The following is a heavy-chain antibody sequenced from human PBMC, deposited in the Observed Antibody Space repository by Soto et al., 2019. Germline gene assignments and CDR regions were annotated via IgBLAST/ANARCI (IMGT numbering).Heavy chain of an antibody. CDR1: GGTFSIYS. J-gene: IGHJ6*02. CDR2: NIPIFGTA. V-gene: IGHV1-69*13. Sequence: SVKVSCKASGGTFSIYSISWVRQAPGQGLEWMGGNIPIFGTANYAQKFQGRVTITADESTSTAYMELSSLRSEDTAVYYCATPGIVGAPVYYGMDVWGQGTTVTVSS. CDR3: ATPGIVGAPVYYGMDV. D-gene: IGHD1-26*01.